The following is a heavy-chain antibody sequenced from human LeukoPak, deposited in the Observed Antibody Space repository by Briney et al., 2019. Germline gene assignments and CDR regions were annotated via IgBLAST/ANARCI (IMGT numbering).Heavy chain of an antibody. V-gene: IGHV3-23*01. D-gene: IGHD3-22*01. J-gene: IGHJ4*02. CDR2: ISGSGGST. CDR1: GFTFSSYA. CDR3: AKAPMYYYDSSGYWPSFFDY. Sequence: PGGSLRLSCAASGFTFSSYAMSWVRQAPGKGLEWVSAISGSGGSTYYADSVKGRFTISRDNSKNTLYLQMNSLRAEDTAVYYCAKAPMYYYDSSGYWPSFFDYWGQGTLVTVS.